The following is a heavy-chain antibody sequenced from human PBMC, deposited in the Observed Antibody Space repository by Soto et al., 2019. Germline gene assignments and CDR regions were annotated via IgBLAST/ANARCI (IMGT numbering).Heavy chain of an antibody. Sequence: GGSLSLSCAASGFTFSSYGMHWVRQAPGKGLEWVAVISYDGSNKYYADSVKGRFTISRDNSKNTLYLQMNSLRAEDTAVYYCARDRSIAVAGSDAFDIWGQGTMVTVSS. V-gene: IGHV3-30*03. CDR3: ARDRSIAVAGSDAFDI. CDR2: ISYDGSNK. J-gene: IGHJ3*02. CDR1: GFTFSSYG. D-gene: IGHD6-19*01.